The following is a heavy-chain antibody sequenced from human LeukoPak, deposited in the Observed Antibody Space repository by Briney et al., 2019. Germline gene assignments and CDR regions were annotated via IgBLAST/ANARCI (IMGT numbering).Heavy chain of an antibody. V-gene: IGHV4-61*08. Sequence: SETLSLTCTVSGASVSSGGYYWSWIRQPPGKGLEWIGYIYYSGSTNYNPSLKSRVTISVDTSKNQFSLKVNSVTAADTAIYYCARRGGPGRSFDYWGQGTLVTVSS. D-gene: IGHD3-10*01. CDR1: GASVSSGGYY. CDR3: ARRGGPGRSFDY. J-gene: IGHJ4*02. CDR2: IYYSGST.